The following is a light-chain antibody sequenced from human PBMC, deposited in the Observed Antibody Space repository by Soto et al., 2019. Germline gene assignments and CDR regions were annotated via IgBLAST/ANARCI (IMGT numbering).Light chain of an antibody. CDR2: GAS. CDR3: QQYNNWPWT. V-gene: IGKV3-15*01. J-gene: IGKJ1*01. CDR1: QSISDT. Sequence: EIVMTQSPATLSVSPGGRATLSRRASQSISDTLAWYQQKPGQAPRLLIHGASTRATGFPARFSGSGSGTDFTLTISGLQSEDFAVYYCQQYNNWPWTFGQGTKVDVK.